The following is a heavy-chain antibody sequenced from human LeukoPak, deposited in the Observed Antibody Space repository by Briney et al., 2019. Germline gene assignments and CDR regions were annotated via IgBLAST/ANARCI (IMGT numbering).Heavy chain of an antibody. V-gene: IGHV3-7*01. D-gene: IGHD2-15*01. Sequence: PGGSLRLSCAASGFTFSAYWMTSVRQAPGEGLECGANIKEDGSEKYYVDSVKGRFTISRDNAKNSLYLQMNTLRAEDTAVYYCTRAAGCSGGTCYSLYDSWGQGTLVTVSS. CDR2: IKEDGSEK. CDR1: GFTFSAYW. J-gene: IGHJ4*02. CDR3: TRAAGCSGGTCYSLYDS.